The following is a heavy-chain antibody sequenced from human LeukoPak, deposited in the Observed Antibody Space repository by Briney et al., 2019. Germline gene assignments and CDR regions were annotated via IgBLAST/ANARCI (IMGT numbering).Heavy chain of an antibody. D-gene: IGHD3-22*01. J-gene: IGHJ5*02. CDR2: IIPMFGTA. Sequence: SVTVSCKPSGGTFSSYSISWVRQAPGQGLEWMGRIIPMFGTAGYAQKFQDRVTITPDESTATAYVELSSLRSEDTAVYYCASDDSSGYKSWGQGTLVTVSS. CDR1: GGTFSSYS. V-gene: IGHV1-69*13. CDR3: ASDDSSGYKS.